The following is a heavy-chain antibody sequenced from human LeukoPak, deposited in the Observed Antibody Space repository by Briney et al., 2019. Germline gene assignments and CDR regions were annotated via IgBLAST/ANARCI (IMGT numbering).Heavy chain of an antibody. CDR1: GFTFSNAW. D-gene: IGHD3-10*01. J-gene: IGHJ4*02. Sequence: SGGSLRLSCAASGFTFSNAWMSWVRQAPGKGLEWVGRIKSKTDGGTTDYAAPVKGRFTISRDDSKNTLYLQMNSLKTEDTAVYYCTTEGVLLWFGELLGGYFDYWGQGTLVTVSS. V-gene: IGHV3-15*01. CDR2: IKSKTDGGTT. CDR3: TTEGVLLWFGELLGGYFDY.